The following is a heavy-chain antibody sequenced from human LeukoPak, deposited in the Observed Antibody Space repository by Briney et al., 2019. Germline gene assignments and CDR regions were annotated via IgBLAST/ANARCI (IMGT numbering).Heavy chain of an antibody. CDR3: ARGLYCGGDCPFDY. Sequence: GGSLRLSCAASGFTFSDYSMHWVRQAPGKGLNWVAFIRYDGNNKYYADSVKGRFTISRDNSKNTLYLQMNSLRAEDTAVYYCARGLYCGGDCPFDYWGQGTLVTVSS. J-gene: IGHJ4*02. V-gene: IGHV3-30*02. CDR2: IRYDGNNK. D-gene: IGHD2-21*02. CDR1: GFTFSDYS.